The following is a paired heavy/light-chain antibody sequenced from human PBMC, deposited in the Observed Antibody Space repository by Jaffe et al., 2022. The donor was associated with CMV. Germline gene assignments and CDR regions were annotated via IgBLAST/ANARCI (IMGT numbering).Light chain of an antibody. V-gene: IGKV3-20*01. CDR3: QKLGNSPES. Sequence: DIVLTQSPGTLALSPGERATLSCRASQTVTTSYLAWYQHKPGQAPRLLIYGVSVRAAGTPDRFSGTGSGTDFTLTISRLEPEDFAVYYCQKLGNSPESFGQGTKLEIK. CDR2: GVS. J-gene: IGKJ2*01. CDR1: QTVTTSY.
Heavy chain of an antibody. CDR2: IDPSDSYT. Sequence: EVQLVQSGAELKKPGESLTISCKTSGYFFFSHWIAWVRQRPGKGLEWMGRIDPSDSYTNYSPSFRGHVTFSADKSVSTAYLQWSSLNVSDTATYYCARRVVIQSTRYYYYYMDVWGEGTTVSVSS. D-gene: IGHD2-21*01. V-gene: IGHV5-10-1*03. CDR1: GYFFFSHW. CDR3: ARRVVIQSTRYYYYYMDV. J-gene: IGHJ6*03.